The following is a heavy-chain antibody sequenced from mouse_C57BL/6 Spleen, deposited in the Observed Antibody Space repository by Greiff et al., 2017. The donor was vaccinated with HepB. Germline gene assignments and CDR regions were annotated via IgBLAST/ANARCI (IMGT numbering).Heavy chain of an antibody. Sequence: VQLKESGGDLVKPGGSLKLSCAASGFTFSSYGMSWVRQTPDKRLEWVATISSGGSYTYYPDSVKGRFTISRDNAKNTLYLQMSSLKSEDTAMYYCARQRDYYGSSYVGYFDVWGTGTTVTVSS. CDR1: GFTFSSYG. J-gene: IGHJ1*03. CDR3: ARQRDYYGSSYVGYFDV. V-gene: IGHV5-6*01. D-gene: IGHD1-1*01. CDR2: ISSGGSYT.